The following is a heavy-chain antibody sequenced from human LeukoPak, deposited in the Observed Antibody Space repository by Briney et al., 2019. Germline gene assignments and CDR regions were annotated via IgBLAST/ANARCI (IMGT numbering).Heavy chain of an antibody. CDR2: INPNNGGT. CDR3: ARVGGPGYSSGWYGY. V-gene: IGHV1-2*02. J-gene: IGHJ4*02. D-gene: IGHD6-19*01. Sequence: ASVKVSCKASGYTFTGYYLHWVRQAPAQGLEWMGWINPNNGGTNYAQKFHGRVTKNRDTSISTAYMEVSRLRSDDTAVYYCARVGGPGYSSGWYGYWGQGTVVTVSS. CDR1: GYTFTGYY.